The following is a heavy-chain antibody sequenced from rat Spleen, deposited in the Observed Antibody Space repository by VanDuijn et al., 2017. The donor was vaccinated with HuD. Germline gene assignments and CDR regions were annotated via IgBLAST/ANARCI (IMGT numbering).Heavy chain of an antibody. Sequence: EVKLVESGGGLVQPGRSLKLSCVASGFTFSSYWMYWIRQAPGKGLEWVASISTGGGNTYYRDSVKGRFTISRDNAKSTLYLQMDSLRSEDTATYYCARLGTEAIGNWFSYWGQGTLVTVSS. CDR2: ISTGGGNT. J-gene: IGHJ3*01. CDR1: GFTFSSYW. CDR3: ARLGTEAIGNWFSY. D-gene: IGHD1-11*01. V-gene: IGHV5-25*01.